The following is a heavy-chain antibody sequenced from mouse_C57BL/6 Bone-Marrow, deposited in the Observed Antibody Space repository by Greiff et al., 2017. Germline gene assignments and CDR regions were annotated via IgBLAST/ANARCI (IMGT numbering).Heavy chain of an antibody. CDR1: GYTFTDYE. D-gene: IGHD1-1*01. J-gene: IGHJ4*01. CDR3: TRDFTTVVAPYYYARDY. Sequence: QVQLQQSGAELVRPGASVTLSCKASGYTFTDYEMHWVKQTPVHGLEWIGAIDPETGGTAYNQKFKGKAILTADKSSSTAYMELRSLTSEDSAVYCCTRDFTTVVAPYYYARDYWGQGTSVTVSS. CDR2: IDPETGGT. V-gene: IGHV1-15*01.